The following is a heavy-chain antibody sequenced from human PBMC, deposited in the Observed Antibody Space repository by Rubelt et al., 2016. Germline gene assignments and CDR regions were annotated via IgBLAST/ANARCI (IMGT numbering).Heavy chain of an antibody. CDR1: GFTVSTNY. J-gene: IGHJ6*03. CDR2: INGGGNT. CDR3: ATTCRSTNCYLYMDV. Sequence: EVQLVESGGGLIQPGGSLRLSCAASGFTVSTNYMSWVRQAPGKGLEWVLVINGGGNTIYADSVKGSFTISRDNSKNTLYLQMNSLRAEDTAVYYCATTCRSTNCYLYMDVWGKGTTVTVSS. V-gene: IGHV3-53*01. D-gene: IGHD2-2*01.